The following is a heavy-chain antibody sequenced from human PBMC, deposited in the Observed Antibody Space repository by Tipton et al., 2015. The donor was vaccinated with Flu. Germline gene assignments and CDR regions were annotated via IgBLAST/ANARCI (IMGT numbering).Heavy chain of an antibody. CDR3: AKYYYGSGTQSAFGY. D-gene: IGHD3-10*01. CDR2: IFHGGST. Sequence: TLSLTCTVSGYSISSGYYWGWIRQPPGKGLEWIGSIFHGGSTYYNPSLKSRVTISVDTSKNQFSLKLSSVTAADTAVYYCAKYYYGSGTQSAFGYWGQGTLVTASS. J-gene: IGHJ4*02. CDR1: GYSISSGYY. V-gene: IGHV4-38-2*02.